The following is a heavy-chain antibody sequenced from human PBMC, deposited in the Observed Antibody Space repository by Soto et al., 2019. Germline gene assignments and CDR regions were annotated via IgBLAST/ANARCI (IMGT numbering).Heavy chain of an antibody. Sequence: GGTLRLSCEASGFAFSGFDMHWVRQPTGKGMEWVSTIGTAGDTYYAVSVKGRFTISRDNAKNSLSLQMNSLRAGDTAVYFCARGQEVGAHFFDSWGQGTQVTVSS. D-gene: IGHD2-15*01. J-gene: IGHJ4*02. CDR3: ARGQEVGAHFFDS. CDR1: GFAFSGFD. V-gene: IGHV3-13*01. CDR2: IGTAGDT.